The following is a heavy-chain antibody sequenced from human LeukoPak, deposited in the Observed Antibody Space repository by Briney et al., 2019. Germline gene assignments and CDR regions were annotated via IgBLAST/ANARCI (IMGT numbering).Heavy chain of an antibody. CDR2: INHSGSN. V-gene: IGHV4-34*01. Sequence: SEKLSLTCAVYGGSFSGYYWSWNRQPPGKGLEWIGEINHSGSNNYNPSVTSRVTISVDTSKNQFSLKLSSVTAADTAVYYCARGHGSSGWFGYWGQGTLVTVSS. CDR3: ARGHGSSGWFGY. D-gene: IGHD6-19*01. CDR1: GGSFSGYY. J-gene: IGHJ4*02.